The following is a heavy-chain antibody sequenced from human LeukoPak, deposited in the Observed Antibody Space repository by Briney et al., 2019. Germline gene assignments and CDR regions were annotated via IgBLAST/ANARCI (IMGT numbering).Heavy chain of an antibody. Sequence: PGGSLRLSCAASGFTFSSYWMSWVRQAPGKGLEWVANIKQDGSEKYYVDSVKGRFTISRDNAKNSLYLQMNSLRAEDTAVYYCARLSGYSYGIKGNWGQGTLVTVSS. CDR3: ARLSGYSYGIKGN. CDR2: IKQDGSEK. J-gene: IGHJ4*02. D-gene: IGHD5-18*01. CDR1: GFTFSSYW. V-gene: IGHV3-7*01.